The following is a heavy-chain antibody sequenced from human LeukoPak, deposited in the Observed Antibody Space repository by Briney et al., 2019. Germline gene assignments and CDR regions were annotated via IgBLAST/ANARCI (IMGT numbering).Heavy chain of an antibody. CDR3: ARYYTSGSFDY. V-gene: IGHV4-38-2*02. Sequence: SETLSLTCTVSGYSISSGYYWGWIRQPPGKGLEWIGSIYHSGSTYYNPSLKSRATISVDTSKNQFSLKLSSVTAADTAVYYCARYYTSGSFDYWGQGTLVTVSS. CDR1: GYSISSGYY. D-gene: IGHD3-10*01. J-gene: IGHJ4*02. CDR2: IYHSGST.